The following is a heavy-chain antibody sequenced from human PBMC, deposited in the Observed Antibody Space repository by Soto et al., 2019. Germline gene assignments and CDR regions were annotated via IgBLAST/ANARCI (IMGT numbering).Heavy chain of an antibody. CDR2: IYHSGST. V-gene: IGHV4-4*02. CDR1: GGSISSSNW. J-gene: IGHJ5*02. CDR3: ARPLNYGRASKEGLWFDP. D-gene: IGHD3-16*01. Sequence: SETLSLTCAVSGGSISSSNWWSWVRQPPGKGLEWSGEIYHSGSTNYNPSLKSRVTISVDKSKNQFSLKVSSVTAADTAVFYCARPLNYGRASKEGLWFDPWGQGTLVTVSS.